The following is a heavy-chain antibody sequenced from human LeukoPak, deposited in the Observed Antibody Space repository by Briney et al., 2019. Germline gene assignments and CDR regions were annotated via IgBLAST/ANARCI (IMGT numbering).Heavy chain of an antibody. J-gene: IGHJ6*02. Sequence: GGSLRLSCAASGFTFRNYWMSWVRQAPGKGLEWVANMNRDGSERNLVDSMGGRISITRDNAKNSLYLQLNSLRLEDTAVYYCARDGGFIRFGGQDVWGQGTTVTVS. CDR3: ARDGGFIRFGGQDV. CDR2: MNRDGSER. D-gene: IGHD3-16*01. V-gene: IGHV3-7*01. CDR1: GFTFRNYW.